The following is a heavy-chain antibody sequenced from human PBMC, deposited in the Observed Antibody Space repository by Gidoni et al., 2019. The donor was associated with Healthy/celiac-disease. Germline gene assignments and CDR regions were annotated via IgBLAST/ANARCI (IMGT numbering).Heavy chain of an antibody. V-gene: IGHV1-69*01. Sequence: QAQPLHPGPSVQKPWSSVTVSCKASVVTFRSDAISGVRQEPGQGLEWMGGIVPIFGTANNAQKFQGRVTIAADESTRTAYMERSSLRAEDTAVYYCARAARIAAAGTWYFDLWGRGTLVTVSS. D-gene: IGHD6-13*01. CDR2: IVPIFGTA. J-gene: IGHJ2*01. CDR1: VVTFRSDA. CDR3: ARAARIAAAGTWYFDL.